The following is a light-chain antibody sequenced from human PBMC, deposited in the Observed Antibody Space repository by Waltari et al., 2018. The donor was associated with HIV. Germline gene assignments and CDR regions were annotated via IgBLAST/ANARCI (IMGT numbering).Light chain of an antibody. J-gene: IGKJ4*01. V-gene: IGKV4-1*01. CDR1: QSILYSSNNKNY. CDR3: QQYDSTPLT. Sequence: EIVMTQSPDSLAVSLGERATINCKSSQSILYSSNNKNYLAWYQQKPGQPPKLLIYWASTRESGVPDRFSGSGSGTDFTLTISSLQAEDVAVYYCQQYDSTPLTFGGGTKVEIK. CDR2: WAS.